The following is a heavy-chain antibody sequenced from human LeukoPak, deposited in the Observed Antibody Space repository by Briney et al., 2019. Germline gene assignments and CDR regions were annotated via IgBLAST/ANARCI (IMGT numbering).Heavy chain of an antibody. CDR1: GFTFSSYA. V-gene: IGHV3-30-3*01. Sequence: GRSLRLSCAASGFTFSSYAMHWVRQAPGKGLEWVAVISYDGSNKYYADSVKGRFTISRDNSKNTLYLQMNSLRAEDTAVYYCAGDPGWLLSYPDYWGQGTLVTVSS. CDR2: ISYDGSNK. D-gene: IGHD3-3*01. J-gene: IGHJ4*02. CDR3: AGDPGWLLSYPDY.